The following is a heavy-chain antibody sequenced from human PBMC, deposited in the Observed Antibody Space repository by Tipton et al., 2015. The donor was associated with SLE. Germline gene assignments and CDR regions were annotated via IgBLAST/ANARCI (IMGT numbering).Heavy chain of an antibody. D-gene: IGHD6-19*01. CDR3: ARRGAVAGTKGAFDI. Sequence: GLVKPSETLSLTCEVYGGSFSGYYWSWIRQSPGKGLEWIGEINYSGSTYYNPSLKSRVTMSVDTSKNQFSLKMSSVTAADTAVYFCARRGAVAGTKGAFDIWGQGTMVTVSS. CDR1: GGSFSGYY. J-gene: IGHJ3*02. V-gene: IGHV4-34*01. CDR2: INYSGST.